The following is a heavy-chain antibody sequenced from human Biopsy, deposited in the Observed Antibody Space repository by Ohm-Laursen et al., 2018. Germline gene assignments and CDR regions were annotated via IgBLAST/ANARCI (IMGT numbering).Heavy chain of an antibody. D-gene: IGHD5-24*01. V-gene: IGHV3-30*18. CDR2: ISGDGNDQ. CDR3: AKDWLQSWYFDH. Sequence: SLRLSCAASGFTFSNFGIHRIRQAPGKGLEWVALISGDGNDQFYAESAKGRFTVSRDNSKNTVDLQMNNLKTEDTAAYYCAKDWLQSWYFDHWGQGTLVTVSS. CDR1: GFTFSNFG. J-gene: IGHJ4*02.